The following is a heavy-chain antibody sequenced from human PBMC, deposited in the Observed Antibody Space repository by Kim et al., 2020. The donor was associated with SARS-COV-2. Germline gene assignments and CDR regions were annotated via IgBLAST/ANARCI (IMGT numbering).Heavy chain of an antibody. CDR3: ARPVMSRDGMDV. D-gene: IGHD3-16*01. CDR1: GFTVSRNY. V-gene: IGHV3-66*01. J-gene: IGHJ6*02. CDR2: ICSGGST. Sequence: GGSLRLSCAASGFTVSRNYMSWVRQAPGKGLEWVSVICSGGSTFYADSVKGRFTISRDNSKNTLYLQMNSLRAEDTAVYYCARPVMSRDGMDVWGQGTTVTVSS.